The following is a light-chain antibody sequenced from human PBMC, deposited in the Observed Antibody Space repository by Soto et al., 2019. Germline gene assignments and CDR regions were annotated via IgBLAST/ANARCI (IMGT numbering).Light chain of an antibody. CDR1: SSDVGGYKY. J-gene: IGLJ1*01. V-gene: IGLV2-8*01. CDR3: CSYAGSNNYV. Sequence: QSALTQPPSASGSFGQSVTISCTGTSSDVGGYKYVSWYQQHPGKAPKLMIYDVSKRPSGVPDRFSGSKSGNTASLTVSGRQAEDEADYYCCSYAGSNNYVFGSGTKVTVL. CDR2: DVS.